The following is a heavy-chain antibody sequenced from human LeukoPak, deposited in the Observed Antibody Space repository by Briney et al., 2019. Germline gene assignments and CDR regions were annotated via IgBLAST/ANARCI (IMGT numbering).Heavy chain of an antibody. CDR2: IKQDGSEK. CDR1: GFTFSSYW. J-gene: IGHJ4*02. D-gene: IGHD4-4*01. V-gene: IGHV3-7*01. CDR3: AKDSYSKGDY. Sequence: GGSLRLSCAASGFTFSSYWMSWVRQAPGKGLEWVANIKQDGSEKYYVDSVKGRFTISRDNAQNSFYLQMNSLETDDTAVYYCAKDSYSKGDYWGQGTLVTVSS.